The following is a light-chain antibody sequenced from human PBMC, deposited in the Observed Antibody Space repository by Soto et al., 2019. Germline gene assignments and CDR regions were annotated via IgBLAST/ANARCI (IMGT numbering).Light chain of an antibody. V-gene: IGKV3-20*01. J-gene: IGKJ1*01. Sequence: EIVLTHSPGTLSLSPGERATLSCRASQSLSSTYLAWYQQKPGQAPRLLIYGASNRATGIPDRFSGSGSGTDFTLTIIRLEPEDFAVYYCQQYGSSPTWTFGQGTKVEIK. CDR1: QSLSSTY. CDR2: GAS. CDR3: QQYGSSPTWT.